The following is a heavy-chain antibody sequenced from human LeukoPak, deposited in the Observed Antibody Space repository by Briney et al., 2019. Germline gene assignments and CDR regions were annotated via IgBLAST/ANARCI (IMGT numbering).Heavy chain of an antibody. D-gene: IGHD6-6*01. J-gene: IGHJ6*04. CDR3: ARAIYSSSSV. V-gene: IGHV4-39*01. CDR2: IYYSGST. CDR1: GGSISSSSYY. Sequence: SETLSLTCTVSGGSISSSSYYWGWIRQPPGKGLEWIGSIYYSGSTYYNPSLKSRVTISVDTSKNQFSLKLSSVTAADTAVYYCARAIYSSSSVWGKGTTVTVSS.